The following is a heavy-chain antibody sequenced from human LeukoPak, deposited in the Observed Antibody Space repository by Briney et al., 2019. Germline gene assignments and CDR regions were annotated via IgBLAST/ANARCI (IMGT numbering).Heavy chain of an antibody. CDR1: GYTLTGYY. CDR3: AREGFDYGFDI. D-gene: IGHD3-9*01. Sequence: ALVKVSYKASGYTLTGYYMHWVRQAPGQGLEWMGWISPNNGGTNYAQNFQGRVTMTRDTSVSTAYMEVSGLRSDDTALYYCAREGFDYGFDIWGQGTMVTVSS. J-gene: IGHJ3*02. V-gene: IGHV1-2*02. CDR2: ISPNNGGT.